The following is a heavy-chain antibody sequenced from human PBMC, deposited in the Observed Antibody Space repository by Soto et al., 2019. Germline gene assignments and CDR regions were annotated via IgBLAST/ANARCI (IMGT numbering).Heavy chain of an antibody. D-gene: IGHD2-2*01. CDR1: GGSISSGGYY. V-gene: IGHV4-31*03. J-gene: IGHJ3*02. CDR2: IYYSGST. CDR3: ARDPDCSSTSCPPDAFDI. Sequence: SETLSLTGTVSGGSISSGGYYWSWIRQHPGKGLEWIGYIYYSGSTYYNPSLKSRVTISVDTSKNQFSLKLSSVTAADTAVYYCARDPDCSSTSCPPDAFDIWGQGTMVTVSS.